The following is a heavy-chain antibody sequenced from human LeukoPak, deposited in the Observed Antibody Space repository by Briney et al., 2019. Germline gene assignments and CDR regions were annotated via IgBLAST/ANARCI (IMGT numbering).Heavy chain of an antibody. V-gene: IGHV5-51*01. Sequence: GESLKISCKGSGYSFTSYWIGWVRQMPGKGLEWMGIIYPGDSDTRYSPSFQGQVTISADKSVSTAYLQWSSLKASDTAMYYCARPPRSGYVDDAFDIWGQGTMVTVSS. CDR3: ARPPRSGYVDDAFDI. D-gene: IGHD5-12*01. CDR2: IYPGDSDT. CDR1: GYSFTSYW. J-gene: IGHJ3*02.